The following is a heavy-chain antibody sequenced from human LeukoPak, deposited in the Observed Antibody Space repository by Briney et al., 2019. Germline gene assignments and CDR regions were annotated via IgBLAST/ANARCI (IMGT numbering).Heavy chain of an antibody. V-gene: IGHV3-74*01. CDR3: AKDRGTPTGTPWDYYYMDV. J-gene: IGHJ6*03. D-gene: IGHD1-1*01. CDR2: INNDGSGT. Sequence: GGSLRLSCAASGFTFSSYWMHWVRQAPGKGPVWVSRINNDGSGTTYADSVKGRFTISRDDAKNTLYLQMNSLRAEDTAVYYCAKDRGTPTGTPWDYYYMDVWGKGTTVTVSS. CDR1: GFTFSSYW.